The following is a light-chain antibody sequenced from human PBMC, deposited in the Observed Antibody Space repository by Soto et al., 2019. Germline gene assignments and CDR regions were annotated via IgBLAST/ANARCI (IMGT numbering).Light chain of an antibody. CDR2: AAS. Sequence: DIQLTQSPSFLSASVGDRVTITCRASQGISSYLAWYQQKPGKAPKLLIYAASTLQSGVPSRFSGSGSGTELALTISSLQPEDCATYYCQQLNSYSVTFGGGTKVEIK. V-gene: IGKV1-9*01. CDR1: QGISSY. J-gene: IGKJ4*01. CDR3: QQLNSYSVT.